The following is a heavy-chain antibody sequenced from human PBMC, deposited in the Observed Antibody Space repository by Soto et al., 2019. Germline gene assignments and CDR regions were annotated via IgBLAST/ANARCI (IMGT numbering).Heavy chain of an antibody. CDR3: ARQSSSSGAFDY. J-gene: IGHJ4*02. CDR2: INPSGSGT. Sequence: RASVKVSCKASGYTFASYFFHWVRQAPGQGLEWMGVINPSGSGTSYEQKFQGRVAMTRDTSTSTVYMELSSLTSEDTAVYYCARQSSSSGAFDYWGQGTPVTVSS. D-gene: IGHD6-6*01. V-gene: IGHV1-46*01. CDR1: GYTFASYF.